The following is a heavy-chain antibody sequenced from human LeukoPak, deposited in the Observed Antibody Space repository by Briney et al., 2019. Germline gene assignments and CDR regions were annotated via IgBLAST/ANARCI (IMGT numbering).Heavy chain of an antibody. V-gene: IGHV4-34*01. D-gene: IGHD5-18*01. J-gene: IGHJ4*02. CDR3: AREGTAMVTSVY. CDR1: GGSFSGYY. Sequence: SETLSLTCAVYGGSFSGYYWSWIRQPPGKGLELIGEINHSGSTNYNPSLKSRVTISVDTSKNQFSLKLSSVTAADTAVYYCAREGTAMVTSVYWGQGTLVTVSS. CDR2: INHSGST.